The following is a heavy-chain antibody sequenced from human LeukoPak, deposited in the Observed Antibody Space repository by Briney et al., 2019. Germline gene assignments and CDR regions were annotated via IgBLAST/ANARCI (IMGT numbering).Heavy chain of an antibody. CDR3: ARGTGYWYDP. Sequence: PSQTLSLTCAVSGGSISSGGHFWSWIRQPPGKGLEWIGYIYHSGSTYYNPPLKSRVTISVDRSKNQFSLKLSSVTAADTAVYYRARGTGYWYDPWGQGTLVTVSS. CDR1: GGSISSGGHF. J-gene: IGHJ5*02. CDR2: IYHSGST. D-gene: IGHD1-1*01. V-gene: IGHV4-30-2*01.